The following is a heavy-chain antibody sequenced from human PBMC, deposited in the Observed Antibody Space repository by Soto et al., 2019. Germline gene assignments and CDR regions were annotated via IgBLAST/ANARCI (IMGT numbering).Heavy chain of an antibody. Sequence: GGSLRLSCAASGFTFSNAWMSWVRQAPGKGLEWVGRIKSKTDGGTTDYAAPVKGRFTISRDDSKNTLYLQMNSLKTEGTAVYYCTTAPVWGSYRQYYYYGMDVWGQGTTVTVSS. V-gene: IGHV3-15*01. J-gene: IGHJ6*02. D-gene: IGHD3-16*02. CDR3: TTAPVWGSYRQYYYYGMDV. CDR2: IKSKTDGGTT. CDR1: GFTFSNAW.